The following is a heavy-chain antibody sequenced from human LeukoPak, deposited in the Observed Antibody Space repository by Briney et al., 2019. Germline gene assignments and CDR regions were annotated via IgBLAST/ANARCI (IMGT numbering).Heavy chain of an antibody. V-gene: IGHV4-30-2*01. J-gene: IGHJ4*02. CDR2: IYHSGST. Sequence: SETLSLTCAVSGGSISSGGYSWRWIRQPPGKGLEWIGYIYHSGSTYYNPSLKSRVTISVDRSKNQFSLKLSSVTAADTAVYYCASNYYDSSGYYYDYWGQGTLVTVSS. D-gene: IGHD3-22*01. CDR1: GGSISSGGYS. CDR3: ASNYYDSSGYYYDY.